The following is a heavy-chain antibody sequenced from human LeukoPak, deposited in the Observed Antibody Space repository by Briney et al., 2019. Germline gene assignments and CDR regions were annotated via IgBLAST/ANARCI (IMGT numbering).Heavy chain of an antibody. CDR3: ARVAVGYYVDY. J-gene: IGHJ4*02. Sequence: PSETLSLTCTVSGGSISSYYWSWIRQPPGKELEWIGYIYYSGSTNYNPSLKSRVTISVDTSKNQFSLKLSSVTAADTAVYYCARVAVGYYVDYWGQGTLVTVSS. CDR1: GGSISSYY. CDR2: IYYSGST. D-gene: IGHD3-22*01. V-gene: IGHV4-59*01.